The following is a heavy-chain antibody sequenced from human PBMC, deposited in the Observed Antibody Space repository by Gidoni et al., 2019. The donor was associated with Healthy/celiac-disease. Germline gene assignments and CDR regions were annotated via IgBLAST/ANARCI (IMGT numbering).Heavy chain of an antibody. V-gene: IGHV4-61*02. CDR3: ARDYSSSWYHYFDY. J-gene: IGHJ4*02. CDR1: GGSISSGSYY. D-gene: IGHD6-13*01. CDR2: IYTSGST. Sequence: QVQLQESGPGLVKPSQNLSLTCTVSGGSISSGSYYWSWLRQPAGKGLELIGRIYTSGSTNYNPSLKSRVTISVDTSKNQFSLKLSSVTAADTAVYYCARDYSSSWYHYFDYWGQGTLVTVSS.